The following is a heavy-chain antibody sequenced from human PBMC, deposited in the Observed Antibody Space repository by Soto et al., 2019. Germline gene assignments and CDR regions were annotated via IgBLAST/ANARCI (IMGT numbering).Heavy chain of an antibody. V-gene: IGHV4-31*03. CDR3: ASQATGWYPDY. J-gene: IGHJ4*02. CDR1: GGSISSGGYY. D-gene: IGHD6-19*01. Sequence: QVELQESGPGLVKPSQTLSLTCTVSGGSISSGGYYWSWIRQHPGKGLEWIGYIYDSGSTYYNPSLQRRVTITVDTSKNQFSLKLSSVTDADTGVYYCASQATGWYPDYWGQGTLVTVSS. CDR2: IYDSGST.